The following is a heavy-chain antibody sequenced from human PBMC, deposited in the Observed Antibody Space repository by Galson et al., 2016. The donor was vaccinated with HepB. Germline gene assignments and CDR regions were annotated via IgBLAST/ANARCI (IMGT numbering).Heavy chain of an antibody. J-gene: IGHJ6*03. CDR2: INHSGST. CDR3: ARGDNPDYGDYASAYYYMDV. V-gene: IGHV4-34*01. D-gene: IGHD4-17*01. Sequence: ETLSLTCAVYGGSFSGYYWSWIRQPPGKGLEWIGEINHSGSTNYNPSLKSRVTISVDPSKNQFSLKLSSVTAADTAVYYCARGDNPDYGDYASAYYYMDVWGKGTTVTVSS. CDR1: GGSFSGYY.